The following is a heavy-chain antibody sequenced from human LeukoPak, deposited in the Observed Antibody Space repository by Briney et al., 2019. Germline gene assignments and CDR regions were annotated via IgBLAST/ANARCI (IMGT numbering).Heavy chain of an antibody. CDR3: ARNVESAYYDFGDGMDV. D-gene: IGHD3-3*01. Sequence: PGGSLRLSCATSEFTVSSNYMSWVRQAPGKGLEWVSVIYDSGTTYYADSVKGRFTISRDNSKDTLFLQVNSLRAEDTAVYYCARNVESAYYDFGDGMDVWGQGTTVTVSS. J-gene: IGHJ6*02. V-gene: IGHV3-66*03. CDR1: EFTVSSNY. CDR2: IYDSGTT.